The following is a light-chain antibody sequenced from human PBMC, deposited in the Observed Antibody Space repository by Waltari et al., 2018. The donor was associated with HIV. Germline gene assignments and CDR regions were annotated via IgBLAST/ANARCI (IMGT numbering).Light chain of an antibody. J-gene: IGKJ1*01. CDR1: QSVRGD. CDR3: LQTYNTPPT. CDR2: GAS. V-gene: IGKV3-15*01. Sequence: EIIMTQSPPTLSLSPGERATLSCRASQSVRGDLAWYQHRPGQPPRVLIYGASTRATGISARFSGSGSGTKFTLAISSLQSEDSATYYCLQTYNTPPTFGQGTKVEIK.